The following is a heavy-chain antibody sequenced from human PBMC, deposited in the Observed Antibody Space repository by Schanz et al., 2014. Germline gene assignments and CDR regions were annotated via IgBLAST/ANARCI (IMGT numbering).Heavy chain of an antibody. J-gene: IGHJ4*02. CDR3: ARGTDWNLHY. Sequence: VQLVESGGGLVKPGGSLRLSCAASGFTFSSYSMNWVRQAPGKGLEWVALISNDGSIKYYADSVEGRFTISRDNSRNTLYLQMNSLRAGDTAVYYCARGTDWNLHYWGQGALVTVSS. V-gene: IGHV3-30*03. CDR2: ISNDGSIK. CDR1: GFTFSSYS. D-gene: IGHD1-1*01.